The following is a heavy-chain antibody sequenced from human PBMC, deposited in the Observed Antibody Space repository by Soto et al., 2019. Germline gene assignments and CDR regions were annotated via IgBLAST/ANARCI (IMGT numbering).Heavy chain of an antibody. Sequence: PSETLSLTCSVSGDSISNLDYFWAWIRQPPGQALEYIGYIYKSATTYYNPSFESRVAISVDTSKSQFSLHVTSVTAADTAVYFCARGRYCLTGRCFPNWFDSWGQGALVTSPQ. CDR3: ARGRYCLTGRCFPNWFDS. J-gene: IGHJ5*01. CDR2: IYKSATT. V-gene: IGHV4-30-4*01. D-gene: IGHD7-27*01. CDR1: GDSISNLDYF.